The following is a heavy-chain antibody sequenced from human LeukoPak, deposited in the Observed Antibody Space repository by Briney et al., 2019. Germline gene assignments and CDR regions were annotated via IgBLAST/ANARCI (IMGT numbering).Heavy chain of an antibody. CDR1: GGSFSGYY. Sequence: SETLSLTCAVYGGSFSGYYWSWIRQPPGKGLEWIGEINHSGSTNYNPSLKSRVTISVDTSKNQFSLKLSSVTAADTAVYYCARGPGYYYGSGMLWSFDYWGQGTLVTVSS. J-gene: IGHJ4*02. V-gene: IGHV4-34*01. CDR2: INHSGST. D-gene: IGHD3-10*01. CDR3: ARGPGYYYGSGMLWSFDY.